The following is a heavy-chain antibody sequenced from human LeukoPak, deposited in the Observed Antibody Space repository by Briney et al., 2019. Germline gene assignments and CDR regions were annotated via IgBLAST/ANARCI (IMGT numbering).Heavy chain of an antibody. CDR1: GGSISSYY. Sequence: PSETLSLTCTVSGGSISSYYWSWILQPAGKGLEWIGRVYITGSTNYNPSLKSRVTMSVDTSKNQFSLKLTSVTAADTAVYYCARESYRGSYVYFDYWGQGTLVTVSS. V-gene: IGHV4-4*07. D-gene: IGHD1-26*01. CDR2: VYITGST. CDR3: ARESYRGSYVYFDY. J-gene: IGHJ4*02.